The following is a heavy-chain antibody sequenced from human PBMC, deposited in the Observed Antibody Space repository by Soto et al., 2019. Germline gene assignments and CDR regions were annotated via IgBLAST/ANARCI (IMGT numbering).Heavy chain of an antibody. CDR2: INHSGSS. Sequence: SETLSLTCAVSGWSFSGYIWTWIRQTPGKGLQWIGQINHSGSSIYNPSLKNRVTISTMSNNKFSLELSSVTAADTTVYYCTRGLFSGSSYSGSWYYFDSWGQGTMVT. D-gene: IGHD1-26*01. CDR1: GWSFSGYI. V-gene: IGHV4-34*01. J-gene: IGHJ4*02. CDR3: TRGLFSGSSYSGSWYYFDS.